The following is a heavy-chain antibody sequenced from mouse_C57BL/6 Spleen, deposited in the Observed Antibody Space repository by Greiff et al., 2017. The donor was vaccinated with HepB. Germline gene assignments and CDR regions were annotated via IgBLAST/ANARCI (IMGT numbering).Heavy chain of an antibody. CDR1: GYTFTDYY. D-gene: IGHD1-1*01. V-gene: IGHV1-26*01. CDR3: ARGRYYGSNYFDY. Sequence: EVQLQQSGPELVKPGASVKISCKASGYTFTDYYMNWVKQSHGKSLEWIGDINPNNGGTSYNQKFKGKATLTVDKSSSTAYMERRSLTSEDSAVYYCARGRYYGSNYFDYWGQGTTLTVSS. J-gene: IGHJ2*01. CDR2: INPNNGGT.